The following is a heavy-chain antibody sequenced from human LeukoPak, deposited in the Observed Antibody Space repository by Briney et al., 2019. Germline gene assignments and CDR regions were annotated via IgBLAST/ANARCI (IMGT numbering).Heavy chain of an antibody. CDR3: AKMGDFWSGYFSYYFDY. CDR2: ISGSGGST. V-gene: IGHV3-23*01. D-gene: IGHD3-3*01. J-gene: IGHJ4*02. Sequence: PGGSLRLSCAASGFTFSSYAMSWVRQAPGKGLEWVSAISGSGGSTYYADSVKGRFTISRDSSKNTLYLQMNSLRAEDTAVYYCAKMGDFWSGYFSYYFDYWGQGTLVTVSS. CDR1: GFTFSSYA.